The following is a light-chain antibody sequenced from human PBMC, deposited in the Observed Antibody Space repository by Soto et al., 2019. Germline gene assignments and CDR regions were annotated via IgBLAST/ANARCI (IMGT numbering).Light chain of an antibody. J-gene: IGKJ1*01. CDR1: QSISKW. V-gene: IGKV1-5*03. CDR3: QQYKSDWT. Sequence: DIQMTQSPSTLSASVGDRVTITCRASQSISKWLAWYQQKPGTAPKLLMYKASSLATGVPSRFSGIGSGTEFTLTISTLQPDDFAVYYCQQYKSDWTFGQGTKVEI. CDR2: KAS.